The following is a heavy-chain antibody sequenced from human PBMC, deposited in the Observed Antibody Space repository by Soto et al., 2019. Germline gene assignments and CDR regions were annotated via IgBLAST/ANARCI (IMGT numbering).Heavy chain of an antibody. CDR2: IYYSGPT. J-gene: IGHJ3*01. CDR3: ARTSGRGRWSDAFDV. CDR1: GGSINSGGFY. Sequence: QVQLQESGPGLVKPSQTLSLTCTVSGGSINSGGFYWSWIRQLPGKGLEWIGYIYYSGPTYYNPSLKSRVTIXXDXSXIQFSLKLSSVTAADTAVYYCARTSGRGRWSDAFDVWGQGSMVTVSS. V-gene: IGHV4-31*03. D-gene: IGHD2-15*01.